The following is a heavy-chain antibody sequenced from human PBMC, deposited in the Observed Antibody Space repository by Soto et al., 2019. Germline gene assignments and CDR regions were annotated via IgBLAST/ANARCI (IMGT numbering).Heavy chain of an antibody. Sequence: EVQLVESGGCLVQPGGALRLSCAASGFTFSSYEMNWVRQAPGKGLEWASYISSSGSTIYYADSVKGRFTISRDNAKNSLYRQMNSLRAEDTAVYYCARVEDSSGYYPDYWGQGTLVTVSS. CDR3: ARVEDSSGYYPDY. CDR2: ISSSGSTI. J-gene: IGHJ4*02. D-gene: IGHD3-22*01. V-gene: IGHV3-48*03. CDR1: GFTFSSYE.